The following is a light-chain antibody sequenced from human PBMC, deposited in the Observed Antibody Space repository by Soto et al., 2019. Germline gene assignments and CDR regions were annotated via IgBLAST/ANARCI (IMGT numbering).Light chain of an antibody. Sequence: EIVLTQSPGTLSLSPGERATLSCRASQSVRSNYLAWYQQTPGQPPRLLIYGASSRAGGIPDRFSGSGSGTDFTLIISRLEPEDFAVYYCQQYGSTPRTFGQGTKVEIK. V-gene: IGKV3-20*01. CDR1: QSVRSNY. CDR2: GAS. J-gene: IGKJ1*01. CDR3: QQYGSTPRT.